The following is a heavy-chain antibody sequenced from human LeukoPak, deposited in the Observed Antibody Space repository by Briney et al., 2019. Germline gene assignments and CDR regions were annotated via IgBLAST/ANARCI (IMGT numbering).Heavy chain of an antibody. D-gene: IGHD5-12*01. CDR3: ARSDGGYMH. CDR1: GFTFSSYW. CDR2: INRDESST. V-gene: IGHV3-74*01. Sequence: GGSLRLSCAASGFTFSSYWMHWVRQAPGQGLVWVSRINRDESSTSYADSVKGRFTISRDNAKNTLYLQMNSLRAEDTAVYYCARSDGGYMHWGQGTLVTVSS. J-gene: IGHJ4*02.